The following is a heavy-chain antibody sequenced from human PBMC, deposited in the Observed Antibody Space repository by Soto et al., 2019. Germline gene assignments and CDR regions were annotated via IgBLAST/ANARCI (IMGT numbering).Heavy chain of an antibody. J-gene: IGHJ6*02. CDR3: ARGRKYGIDV. V-gene: IGHV3-33*01. CDR1: GFTFSSYG. Sequence: QVQLVESGGGVVQPGRSLRLSCAASGFTFSSYGMHWVRQAPGKGLEWVAVIWYGGSNKYYADSVKGRFTISRDNSKNTLYLKMNSLRAEDTDVYYCARGRKYGIDVWGQGTTVTVSS. CDR2: IWYGGSNK.